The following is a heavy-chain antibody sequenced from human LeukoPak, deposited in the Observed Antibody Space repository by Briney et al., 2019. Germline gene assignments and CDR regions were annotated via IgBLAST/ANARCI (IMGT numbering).Heavy chain of an antibody. CDR2: IYYSGST. CDR1: GGSISTNNHY. V-gene: IGHV4-39*01. J-gene: IGHJ5*02. CDR3: ARQGNWSDP. Sequence: SETLSLTCTVSGGSISTNNHYWGWIRQPPGKGLEWIGNIYYSGSTDYNPSLKSRVTISVDISKNQFSLKLSSVTAADTAVYYCARQGNWSDPWGQGTLVTVSS.